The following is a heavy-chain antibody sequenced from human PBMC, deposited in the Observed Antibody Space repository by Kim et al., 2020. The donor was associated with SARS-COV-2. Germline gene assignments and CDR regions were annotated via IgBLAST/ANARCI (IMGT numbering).Heavy chain of an antibody. Sequence: SQTLSLTCAISGDSVSSNSAAWNWIRQSPSRGLEWLGRTYYRSKWYNDYAVSVKSRITINPDTSKNQFSLQLNSVTPEDTAVYYCAREEEWELLKRYYFDYWGQGTLVTVSS. V-gene: IGHV6-1*01. CDR2: TYYRSKWYN. D-gene: IGHD1-26*01. CDR3: AREEEWELLKRYYFDY. CDR1: GDSVSSNSAA. J-gene: IGHJ4*02.